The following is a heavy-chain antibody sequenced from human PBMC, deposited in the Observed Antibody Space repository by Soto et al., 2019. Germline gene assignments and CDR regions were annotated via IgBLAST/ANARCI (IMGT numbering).Heavy chain of an antibody. J-gene: IGHJ3*02. Sequence: QDQLVQSGAEVKKPGSSVKVSCKASGGTFSTYTVIWVRQAPGQGLEWMGRIIPMLDITNTAQSFQGRVTITADKSTSTAYLELSTLRSDDTAIYFCTLGSWSAETFDIWGRGTMVTVSS. CDR2: IIPMLDIT. V-gene: IGHV1-69*02. D-gene: IGHD6-13*01. CDR3: TLGSWSAETFDI. CDR1: GGTFSTYT.